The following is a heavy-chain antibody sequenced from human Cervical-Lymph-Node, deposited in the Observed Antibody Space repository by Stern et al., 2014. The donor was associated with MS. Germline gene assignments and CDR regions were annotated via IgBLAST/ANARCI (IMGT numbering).Heavy chain of an antibody. CDR2: VNTIDVRT. CDR1: GDGFASYP. Sequence: QVQLVESGAEVKKTGASVKVSCKSSGDGFASYPIHWLRQATGQGPVWMDIVNTIDVRTPYAKTFQGRVTMTRDTSTRTVYMELSSLSPEDTAVYFCANPLPYANWGQGTRVTVSS. CDR3: ANPLPYAN. D-gene: IGHD4-17*01. V-gene: IGHV1-46*03. J-gene: IGHJ1*01.